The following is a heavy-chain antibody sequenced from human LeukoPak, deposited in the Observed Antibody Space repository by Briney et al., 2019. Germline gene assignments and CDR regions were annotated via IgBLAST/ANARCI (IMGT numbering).Heavy chain of an antibody. J-gene: IGHJ4*02. CDR1: GFTFSSCG. D-gene: IGHD6-19*01. CDR3: ARDPSSGWYRRSFDY. V-gene: IGHV3-33*01. CDR2: IWYDGSNK. Sequence: QPGRSLRLSCAASGFTFSSCGMHWVRQAPGKGLEWVAVIWYDGSNKYYADSVKGRFTISRDNSKNTLYLQMNSLRAEDTAVYYCARDPSSGWYRRSFDYWGQGTLVTVSS.